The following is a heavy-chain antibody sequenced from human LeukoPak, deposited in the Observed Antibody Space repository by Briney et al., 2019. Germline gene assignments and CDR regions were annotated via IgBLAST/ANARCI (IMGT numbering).Heavy chain of an antibody. D-gene: IGHD3-16*02. CDR2: IHPSTGNP. V-gene: IGHV7-4-1*02. J-gene: IGHJ4*02. CDR3: ARAYQRLGELSLPDY. CDR1: GYTFTNYA. Sequence: ASVKVSCKAPGYTFTNYAMNWVRQAPGQGLEWMGWIHPSTGNPTYAQGSTGRFVFSLDTSVSTTYLQISSLKAEDTAVYYCARAYQRLGELSLPDYWGQGTLVTVSS.